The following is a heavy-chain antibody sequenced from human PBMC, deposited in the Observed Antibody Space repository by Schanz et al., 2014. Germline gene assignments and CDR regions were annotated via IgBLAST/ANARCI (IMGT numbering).Heavy chain of an antibody. D-gene: IGHD3-22*01. CDR3: AKSYDTSGYSGFDY. J-gene: IGHJ4*02. CDR2: ITGAGDTT. V-gene: IGHV3-23*04. CDR1: GFTFSRNA. Sequence: EVQLVESGGGLIHPGGSLRLSCAASGFTFSRNAMNWVRQAPGKGLEWVSGITGAGDTTKYAVSVKGRFTISRDNSKNTLYLQMNSLRTEDTAVYFCAKSYDTSGYSGFDYWGQGTLVTVSS.